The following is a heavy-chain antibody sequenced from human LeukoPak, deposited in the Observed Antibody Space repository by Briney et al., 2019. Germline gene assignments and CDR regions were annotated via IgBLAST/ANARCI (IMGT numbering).Heavy chain of an antibody. V-gene: IGHV4-39*01. J-gene: IGHJ4*02. D-gene: IGHD3-22*01. CDR1: GGSISSSSYY. Sequence: SETLSLTCAVSGGSISSSSYYWGWIRQPPGKGLEWIGSIYYSGSTYYNPSLKSRVTISVDTSKNQFSLKLSSVTAADTAVYYCARQEWLLLFDYWGQGTLVTVSS. CDR3: ARQEWLLLFDY. CDR2: IYYSGST.